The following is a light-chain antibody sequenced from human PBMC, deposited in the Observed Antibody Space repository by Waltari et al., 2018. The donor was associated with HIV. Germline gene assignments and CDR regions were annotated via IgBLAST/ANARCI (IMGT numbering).Light chain of an antibody. CDR3: SSYTSGFTLVV. V-gene: IGLV2-14*01. CDR1: SSDVGGYNY. Sequence: QSALTQPASVSGSPGQSITISCPGTSSDVGGYNYVSWYRQYPGKAPKRMIYEVTNRPSGVSNRFSGSKSGSTASLTISGLQAEDEADYYCSSYTSGFTLVVFGGGTKLTVL. J-gene: IGLJ2*01. CDR2: EVT.